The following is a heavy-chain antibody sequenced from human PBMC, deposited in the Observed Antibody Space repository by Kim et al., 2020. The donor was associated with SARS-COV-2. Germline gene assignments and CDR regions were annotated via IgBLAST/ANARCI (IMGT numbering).Heavy chain of an antibody. Sequence: GGSLRLSCAASGFTFTNFAMHWVRQAPGKGLEYVSAISGNGDSTYYANSVKGRFTISRDNSKNMLYLQMGSLRPDDMAIYYCATSYCTTITCSSNHWGQGTLVTVSS. CDR3: ATSYCTTITCSSNH. V-gene: IGHV3-64*01. CDR1: GFTFTNFA. J-gene: IGHJ4*02. D-gene: IGHD2-2*01. CDR2: ISGNGDST.